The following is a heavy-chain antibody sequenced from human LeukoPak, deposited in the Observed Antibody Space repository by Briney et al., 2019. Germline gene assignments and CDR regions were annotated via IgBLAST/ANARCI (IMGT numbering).Heavy chain of an antibody. CDR1: GFTFSSYD. V-gene: IGHV3-21*01. CDR3: ARDIGGYDY. J-gene: IGHJ4*02. CDR2: ISSSSSYI. Sequence: GGSLRLSCAASGFTFSSYDMTWVRQAPGKGLEWVSSISSSSSYIYYADSVKGRFTISRDNAKNSLYLQMNSLRAEDTAVYYCARDIGGYDYWGQGTLVTVSS. D-gene: IGHD1-26*01.